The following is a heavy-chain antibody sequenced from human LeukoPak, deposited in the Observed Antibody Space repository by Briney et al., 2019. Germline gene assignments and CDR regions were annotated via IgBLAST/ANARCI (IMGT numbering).Heavy chain of an antibody. D-gene: IGHD3-16*01. J-gene: IGHJ4*02. V-gene: IGHV4-34*01. CDR1: GGSFSGYY. Sequence: KPSETLSLTCTVYGGSFSGYYWSWIRQPPGKGLEWIGEINHSGSTNYNPSLKSRVTISVDTSKNQFSLKLSSVTAADTAVYYCARGLGGLPSEGYWGQGTLVTVSS. CDR3: ARGLGGLPSEGY. CDR2: INHSGST.